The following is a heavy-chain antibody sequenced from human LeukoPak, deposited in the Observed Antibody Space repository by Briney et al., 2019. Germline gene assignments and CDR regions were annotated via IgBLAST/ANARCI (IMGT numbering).Heavy chain of an antibody. CDR1: GYTFSSYS. J-gene: IGHJ4*02. V-gene: IGHV3-48*01. CDR2: ISTSSSTI. CDR3: ARVEMATIGDY. D-gene: IGHD5-24*01. Sequence: GGSLRLSCAASGYTFSSYSMNWVHQAPGKGLEWVSYISTSSSTIYYADSVKGRFTISRDNAKNSLYLQMNSLGVEDTAVYYCARVEMATIGDYWGQGTLVTVSS.